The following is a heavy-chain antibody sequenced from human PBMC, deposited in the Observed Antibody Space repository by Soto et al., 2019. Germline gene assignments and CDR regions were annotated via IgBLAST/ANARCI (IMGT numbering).Heavy chain of an antibody. CDR2: IIPLFYTT. Sequence: SVKVSCKASGGTFSSYAISWVRQAPGQGLEWMGGIIPLFYTTNYAQKFQGRVTITADESTSTAYLELSSLRSEDTAVYYCARVSGYFWGGYYTDKSQGLDPWGQGTLVTVS. V-gene: IGHV1-69*13. CDR3: ARVSGYFWGGYYTDKSQGLDP. J-gene: IGHJ5*02. CDR1: GGTFSSYA. D-gene: IGHD3-3*01.